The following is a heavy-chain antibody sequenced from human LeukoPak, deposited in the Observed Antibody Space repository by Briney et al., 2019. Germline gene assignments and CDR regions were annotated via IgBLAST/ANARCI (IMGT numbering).Heavy chain of an antibody. CDR3: VQNIPGTIEH. J-gene: IGHJ1*01. V-gene: IGHV4-39*01. D-gene: IGHD1-7*01. CDR1: GGSIRSSSYY. CDR2: IYPTGTT. Sequence: KSSETLFLTCTASGGSIRSSSYYWGWIRQPPGKGLECVGNIYPTGTTYYNPSLKSRVTISIDTSKSQFSLRLSSVTAADTAVYYCVQNIPGTIEHWGQGTLVTVSS.